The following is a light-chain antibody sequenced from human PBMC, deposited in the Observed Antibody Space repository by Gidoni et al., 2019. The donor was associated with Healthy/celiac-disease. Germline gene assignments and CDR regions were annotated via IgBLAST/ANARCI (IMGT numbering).Light chain of an antibody. V-gene: IGKV3-15*01. CDR1: QSVSST. Sequence: EIVMTQSPATLSVSPGERATLYCRASQSVSSTLAWYQQKPGQAPRLLIYGASTRDTGIPARFSGSGSGTEFTLTISSLQSEDFAVYYCQQYNNWPLTFGGGTKVEIK. CDR2: GAS. J-gene: IGKJ4*01. CDR3: QQYNNWPLT.